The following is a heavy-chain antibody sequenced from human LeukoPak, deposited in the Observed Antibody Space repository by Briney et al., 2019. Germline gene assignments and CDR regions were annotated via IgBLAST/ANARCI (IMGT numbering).Heavy chain of an antibody. D-gene: IGHD2-2*01. CDR2: IIPIFGTA. CDR3: ARGRYCSSTSCHNWFDP. J-gene: IGHJ5*02. CDR1: GYTFTNFA. V-gene: IGHV1-69*13. Sequence: ASVKVSCKASGYTFTNFAISWVRQAPGQGLEWMGGIIPIFGTANYAQKFQGRVTITADESTSTAYMELSSLRSEDTAVYYCARGRYCSSTSCHNWFDPWGQGTLVTVSS.